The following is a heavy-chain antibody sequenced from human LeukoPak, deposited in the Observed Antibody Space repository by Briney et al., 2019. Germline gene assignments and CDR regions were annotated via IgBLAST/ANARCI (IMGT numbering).Heavy chain of an antibody. CDR2: MNPNNGNT. V-gene: IGHV1-8*01. D-gene: IGHD5-24*01. Sequence: SVKVSCKASGYTFTSYDINWVRQATGQGLEWMGWMNPNNGNTGYTQKFQGRVTMTSNTSISTAYMELSSLRSEDTAVYYCVRGGRRDGYNPDSWGQGTLVTVSS. CDR3: VRGGRRDGYNPDS. J-gene: IGHJ4*02. CDR1: GYTFTSYD.